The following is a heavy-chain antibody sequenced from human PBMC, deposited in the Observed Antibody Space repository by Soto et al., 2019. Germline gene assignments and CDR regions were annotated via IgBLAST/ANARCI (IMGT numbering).Heavy chain of an antibody. CDR2: ISADNGNT. CDR1: GYTFTTYG. D-gene: IGHD3-22*01. CDR3: ARPYYDSSGYYSWYFDY. J-gene: IGHJ4*02. V-gene: IGHV1-18*01. Sequence: ASVKVSCKASGYTFTTYGISWVRQAPGQGLEWMGWISADNGNTNYAQKFQDRVTMTTDTSTSTAYMELRSLRSDDTAVYYCARPYYDSSGYYSWYFDYWGQGTLVTVSS.